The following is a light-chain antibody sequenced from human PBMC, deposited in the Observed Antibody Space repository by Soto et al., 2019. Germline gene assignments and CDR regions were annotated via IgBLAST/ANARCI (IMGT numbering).Light chain of an antibody. CDR3: QQYYNPPWT. J-gene: IGKJ1*01. V-gene: IGKV4-1*01. CDR1: QRLLYRSNNTNY. CDR2: WAS. Sequence: DTVMSQSPASLAVSLGGRATINCKSSQRLLYRSNNTNYLAWYQHKAGQPPKLLIYWASTRDSGVPDRFSGSGSGTDFTLTINNVQAEDVAVYYCQQYYNPPWTFGQGTKVEI.